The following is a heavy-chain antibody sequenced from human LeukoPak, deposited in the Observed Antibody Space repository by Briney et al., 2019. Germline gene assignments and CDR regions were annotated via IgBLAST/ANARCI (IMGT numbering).Heavy chain of an antibody. V-gene: IGHV1-69*06. CDR2: IIPIFGTA. Sequence: SVKVSCKASGGTFSSYAISWVRQAPGQGLEWMGGIIPIFGTANYAQKFQGRVTITADKSTSTAYMELSSLRSEDTAVYYCARDLRSYCGGDCYSGYFDYWGQGTLVTVPS. CDR3: ARDLRSYCGGDCYSGYFDY. J-gene: IGHJ4*02. CDR1: GGTFSSYA. D-gene: IGHD2-21*02.